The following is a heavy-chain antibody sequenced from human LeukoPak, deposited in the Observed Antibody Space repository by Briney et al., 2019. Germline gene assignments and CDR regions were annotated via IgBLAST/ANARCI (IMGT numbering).Heavy chain of an antibody. D-gene: IGHD2-15*01. V-gene: IGHV4-59*01. Sequence: PSETLSLTCTVSGGSISSYYWSWIRQLPGKGLGWMGYTYYSGSTNYNPSLRSRVTRSVEASKNQCSLKLSSVTAADTAVYYCARGPHRDMVAGKYYYYYYGMDVWGQGTTVTVSS. CDR1: GGSISSYY. CDR3: ARGPHRDMVAGKYYYYYYGMDV. CDR2: TYYSGST. J-gene: IGHJ6*02.